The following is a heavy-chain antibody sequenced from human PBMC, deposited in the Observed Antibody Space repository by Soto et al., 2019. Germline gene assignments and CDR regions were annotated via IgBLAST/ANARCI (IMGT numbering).Heavy chain of an antibody. D-gene: IGHD1-26*01. V-gene: IGHV1-24*01. Sequence: ASVKVYCKVSGYTLTELSMHWVRQAPGKGLEWMGGFDPEDGETIYAQKFQGRVTMTEDTSTDTAYMELSSLRSEDTAVYYCATDPRYSGSYSAFDIWGQGTMVTVSS. CDR3: ATDPRYSGSYSAFDI. CDR1: GYTLTELS. J-gene: IGHJ3*02. CDR2: FDPEDGET.